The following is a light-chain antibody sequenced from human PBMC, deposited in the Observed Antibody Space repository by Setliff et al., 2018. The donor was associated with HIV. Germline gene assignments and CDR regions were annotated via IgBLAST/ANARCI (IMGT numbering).Light chain of an antibody. J-gene: IGLJ1*01. Sequence: QSVLTQPASVSASPGQSITISCTGASSDVGSFHLVSWYQQHPGKAPKLIIFEVSNRPSGVSNRFSGSKSGNTASLTISGLQAEDEADYFCCSFASGSTPYVFGTGTKV. CDR3: CSFASGSTPYV. CDR2: EVS. V-gene: IGLV2-23*02. CDR1: SSDVGSFHL.